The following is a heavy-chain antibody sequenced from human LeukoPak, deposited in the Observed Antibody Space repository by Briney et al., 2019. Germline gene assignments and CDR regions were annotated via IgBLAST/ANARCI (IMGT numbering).Heavy chain of an antibody. CDR3: AREFSGYAFDI. J-gene: IGHJ3*02. CDR1: GFTFSSYG. Sequence: GRSLRLSCAASGFTFSSYGIHWVRLAPGKGLEWVAVISDDGTRKYYADSVQGRFTISRDNSKSTLYLQMNSLRAEDTAVYYCAREFSGYAFDIWGQGTMVTVSS. V-gene: IGHV3-30*03. CDR2: ISDDGTRK. D-gene: IGHD6-19*01.